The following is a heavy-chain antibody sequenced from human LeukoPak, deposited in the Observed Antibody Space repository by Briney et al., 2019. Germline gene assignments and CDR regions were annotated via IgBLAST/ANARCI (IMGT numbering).Heavy chain of an antibody. J-gene: IGHJ6*02. V-gene: IGHV4-4*02. D-gene: IGHD3-10*01. CDR1: GGSVINTNW. Sequence: PSGTLSLTCGVSGGSVINTNWWTWVRQPPGKGLEWIGEVHLDGRINYNPSLESRLTMSVDVSETQVSLKLTSVTAADTAVYYCARGSWFGELKRLYYYGMDVWGQGTTVTVSS. CDR2: VHLDGRI. CDR3: ARGSWFGELKRLYYYGMDV.